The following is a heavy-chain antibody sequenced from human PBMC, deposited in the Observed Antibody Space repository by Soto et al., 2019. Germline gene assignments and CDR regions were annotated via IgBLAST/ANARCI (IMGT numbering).Heavy chain of an antibody. Sequence: QVQLVQSGAEVKKPGSSVKVSCKASGVTFSSYAISWVRQAPGQGLEWMGGIIPVFGTANYAQKFQGRVTITADESTSTAYMELSSLRSEDTAVYYCAKEGAFDSGGYYSYYYGLDVWGQGTTVIVSS. D-gene: IGHD5-12*01. CDR3: AKEGAFDSGGYYSYYYGLDV. J-gene: IGHJ6*02. CDR2: IIPVFGTA. V-gene: IGHV1-69*01. CDR1: GVTFSSYA.